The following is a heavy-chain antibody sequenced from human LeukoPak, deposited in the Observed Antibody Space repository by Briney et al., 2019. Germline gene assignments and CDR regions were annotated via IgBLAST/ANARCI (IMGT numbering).Heavy chain of an antibody. J-gene: IGHJ4*02. Sequence: GGSLRLSCVASGFTLSTYWMHWVRHAPGKGLVWVSRINSDGSATSYADSVMARFTISRDSAKNTLYLQMNSLRPEDTAVYYCARGNKWSFDSWGQGALVTVSS. CDR1: GFTLSTYW. CDR3: ARGNKWSFDS. CDR2: INSDGSAT. V-gene: IGHV3-74*01. D-gene: IGHD2-15*01.